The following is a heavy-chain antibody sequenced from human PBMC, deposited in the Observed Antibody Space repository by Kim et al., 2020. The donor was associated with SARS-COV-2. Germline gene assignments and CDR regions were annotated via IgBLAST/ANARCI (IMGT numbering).Heavy chain of an antibody. CDR2: ISGSGGST. CDR1: GFTFSSYA. Sequence: GGSLRLSCAASGFTFSSYAMSWVRQAPGKGLEWVSAISGSGGSTYYADSVKGRFTISRDNSKNTLYLQMNSLRAEDTAVYYCAKARSKRMGYYDSSGYYWDYFDYWGQGTLVTVSS. J-gene: IGHJ4*02. CDR3: AKARSKRMGYYDSSGYYWDYFDY. V-gene: IGHV3-23*01. D-gene: IGHD3-22*01.